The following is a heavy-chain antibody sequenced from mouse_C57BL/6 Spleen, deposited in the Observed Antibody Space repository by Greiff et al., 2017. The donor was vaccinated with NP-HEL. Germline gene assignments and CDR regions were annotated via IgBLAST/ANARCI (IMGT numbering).Heavy chain of an antibody. CDR3: ARALLRSPYYFDY. V-gene: IGHV1-22*01. D-gene: IGHD1-1*01. CDR2: INPNNGGT. CDR1: GYTFTDYN. J-gene: IGHJ2*01. Sequence: EVQLQQSGPELVKPGASVKMSCKASGYTFTDYNMHWVKQSHGKSLEWIGYINPNNGGTSYNQKFKGKATLTVNKSSSTAYMELRSLTSEDSAVYYCARALLRSPYYFDYWGQGTTLTVSS.